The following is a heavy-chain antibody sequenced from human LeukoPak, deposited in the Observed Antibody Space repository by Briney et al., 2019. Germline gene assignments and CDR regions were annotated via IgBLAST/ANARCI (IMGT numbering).Heavy chain of an antibody. J-gene: IGHJ3*02. V-gene: IGHV1-46*01. D-gene: IGHD4-17*01. CDR2: INPTGGST. CDR3: ARESGTTVTSSAFDI. Sequence: ASVKVSCKASGYTFTSYYMHWVRQAPGQGLEWMGLINPTGGSTGYAQKFQGRVTMTRDMSTSTVYMELSSLRSEDTAVYYCARESGTTVTSSAFDIWGQGTMVTVSS. CDR1: GYTFTSYY.